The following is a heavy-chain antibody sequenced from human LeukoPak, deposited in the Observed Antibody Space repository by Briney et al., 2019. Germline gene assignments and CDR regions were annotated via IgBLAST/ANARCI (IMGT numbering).Heavy chain of an antibody. Sequence: GGSLRLSCAASGFSFSSYYMSWVRQAPGKGLEWVALINPDGSERYYVDSVKGRFTISRDNARNSLYLQMNSLRAEDTAVYYCARRNAMDVWGQGTTVTVSS. J-gene: IGHJ6*02. CDR1: GFSFSSYY. V-gene: IGHV3-7*03. CDR3: ARRNAMDV. CDR2: INPDGSER.